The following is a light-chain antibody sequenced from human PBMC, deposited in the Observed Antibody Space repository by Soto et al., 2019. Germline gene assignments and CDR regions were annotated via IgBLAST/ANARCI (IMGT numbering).Light chain of an antibody. CDR2: DVS. Sequence: QSALTQPASVSGSPGQSITISCTGTSSDVGGYNYVSWYQQHPGKAPKLMIYDVSNRPSGVSNRFSGSKSGNTASLTISGLQAEDETDYYCSSYTTISPHVVFDGGTQLTVL. J-gene: IGLJ2*01. CDR3: SSYTTISPHVV. V-gene: IGLV2-14*01. CDR1: SSDVGGYNY.